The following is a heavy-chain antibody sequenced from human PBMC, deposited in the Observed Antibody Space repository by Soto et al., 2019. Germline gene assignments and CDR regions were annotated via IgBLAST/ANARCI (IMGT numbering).Heavy chain of an antibody. V-gene: IGHV1-8*01. CDR2: MNPNSGNT. J-gene: IGHJ5*02. Sequence: QVQLVQSGAEVKKPGASVKVSCKASGYTFTSYDINWVRQATGQGLEWMGWMNPNSGNTGYAQKFQGRVTMTRNTSISTAYMELRSLIPEDTAVYYCARDGWVTAQGFNWFDPWGQGTLVTVSS. CDR1: GYTFTSYD. D-gene: IGHD2-21*02. CDR3: ARDGWVTAQGFNWFDP.